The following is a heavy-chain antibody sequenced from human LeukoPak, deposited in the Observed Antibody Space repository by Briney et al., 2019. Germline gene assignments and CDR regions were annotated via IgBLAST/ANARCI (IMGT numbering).Heavy chain of an antibody. J-gene: IGHJ4*02. CDR2: IYYSGNT. CDR1: GASTSSAGYY. V-gene: IGHV4-31*01. Sequence: SETLSLTCSVAGASTSSAGYYWSWIRQHPGKGLEWIGYIYYSGNTYYNPSRKRQFTISVERSKSQFSLKLSSVTAADTAVYFCATQESGSYYDYWGQGTLVTVSS. D-gene: IGHD1-26*01. CDR3: ATQESGSYYDY.